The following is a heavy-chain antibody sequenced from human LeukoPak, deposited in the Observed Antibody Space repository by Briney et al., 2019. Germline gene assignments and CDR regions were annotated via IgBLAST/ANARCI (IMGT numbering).Heavy chain of an antibody. Sequence: PGGSLTLSCAASGFTFSSYAMHWVRQAPARGLEWVSVLSSGDTTQYTDSVKGRFTISRDNSKNTLHLQMNSLRAEDTAVYYCARAEQWLVFNYWGQGTLVTVSS. V-gene: IGHV3-53*01. CDR1: GFTFSSYA. J-gene: IGHJ4*02. D-gene: IGHD6-19*01. CDR3: ARAEQWLVFNY. CDR2: LSSGDTT.